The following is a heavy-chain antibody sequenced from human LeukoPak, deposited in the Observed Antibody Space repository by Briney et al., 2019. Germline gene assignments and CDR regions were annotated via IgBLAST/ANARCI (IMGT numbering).Heavy chain of an antibody. J-gene: IGHJ4*02. CDR1: GFNLSTYG. D-gene: IGHD3-3*02. CDR2: IRGSGRDT. CDR3: AKGQISRSDRFDY. V-gene: IGHV3-23*01. Sequence: GGSLTLSCAASGFNLSTYGTTWVRQPPGEWLGWVSIIRGSGRDTYYADSVKGRFTISRDKSKNTLYLQIHSLRAEDTAVYYCAKGQISRSDRFDYWGQGTLVTVSS.